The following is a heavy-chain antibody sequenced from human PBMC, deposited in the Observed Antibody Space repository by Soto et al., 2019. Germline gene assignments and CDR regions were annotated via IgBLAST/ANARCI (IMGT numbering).Heavy chain of an antibody. CDR1: GFTFSSYA. CDR2: ISYDGSNK. V-gene: IGHV3-30-3*01. J-gene: IGHJ6*02. CDR3: AREMGGYSYGGRDYYYCGMDV. D-gene: IGHD5-18*01. Sequence: SLSLSCAASGFTFSSYAMHWVRQAPDKGLEWVAVISYDGSNKYYADSVKGRFTISRDNSKNTLYLQMNSLRAEDTAVYYCAREMGGYSYGGRDYYYCGMDVWGQGTTVTVSS.